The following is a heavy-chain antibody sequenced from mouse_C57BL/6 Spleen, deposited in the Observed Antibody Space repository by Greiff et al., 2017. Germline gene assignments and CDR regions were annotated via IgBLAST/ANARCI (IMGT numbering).Heavy chain of an antibody. CDR1: GYTFTDYY. CDR2: INPNNGGT. Sequence: EVQLQQSGPELVKPGASVKISCKASGYTFTDYYMNWVKQSHGKSLEWIGDINPNNGGTSYNQKFKGKATLTVDKSSSTAYMELRSLTSEDSAVYYCARGGYDPHAMDYWGQGTSVTVSS. D-gene: IGHD2-10*02. J-gene: IGHJ4*01. V-gene: IGHV1-26*01. CDR3: ARGGYDPHAMDY.